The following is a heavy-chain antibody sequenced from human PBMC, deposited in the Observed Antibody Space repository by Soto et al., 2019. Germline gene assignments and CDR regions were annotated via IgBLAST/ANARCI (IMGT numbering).Heavy chain of an antibody. CDR1: GFTVSNNY. Sequence: EVQLVESGGGLIQPGGSLRLSCAVSGFTVSNNYMSWVRQAPGKGLEGVSVIYSGGYTAYGDSVKGRFTISRDNSKTPPAPEKHTRRADGAGGYFRATGRGGGGYGGQGTLVTVSS. CDR3: ATGRGGGGY. D-gene: IGHD3-10*01. V-gene: IGHV3-53*01. CDR2: IYSGGYT. J-gene: IGHJ4*02.